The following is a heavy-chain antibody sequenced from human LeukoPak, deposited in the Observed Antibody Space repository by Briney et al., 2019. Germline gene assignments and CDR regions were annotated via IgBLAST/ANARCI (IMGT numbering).Heavy chain of an antibody. CDR2: ISYDGSNK. CDR1: GFTFSSYG. D-gene: IGHD3-3*01. J-gene: IGHJ3*02. V-gene: IGHV3-30*18. Sequence: GGSLRLSCAASGFTFSSYGMHWVHQAPGKELEWVAVISYDGSNKYYADSVKGRFTISRDNSMNTLYLQMNSLRAEDTAVYYCAKDYDFWSGYSLAFDIWGQGTMVTVSS. CDR3: AKDYDFWSGYSLAFDI.